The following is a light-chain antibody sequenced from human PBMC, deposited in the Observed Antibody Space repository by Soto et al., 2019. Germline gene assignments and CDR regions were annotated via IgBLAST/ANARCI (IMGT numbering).Light chain of an antibody. CDR1: QSVNSGY. CDR3: QQFDSSRIYS. CDR2: ATS. V-gene: IGKV3-20*01. J-gene: IGKJ2*01. Sequence: IVLTQSPGTLSLSPGERATLSCRASQSVNSGYLAWYQQKPGQAPRLLIYATSIRTTDFTDRFSDSGSGTDFTLNISGVEPEDSAVYYCHCQQFDSSRIYSFGQGTKLEIK.